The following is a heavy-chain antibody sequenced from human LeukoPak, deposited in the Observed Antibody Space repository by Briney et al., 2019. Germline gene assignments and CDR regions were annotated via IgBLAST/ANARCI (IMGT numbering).Heavy chain of an antibody. J-gene: IGHJ4*02. D-gene: IGHD2-21*02. V-gene: IGHV1-2*02. Sequence: ASVKVSCKASGYTFIDYHIHWVRQAPGQGLEWMGRIIPNSGGTDYAQKFQGRVTMTRDTSISTAYMELSRLRSDDTAVYYCAREIVYCGGDCYSGIDYWGQGTLVTVSS. CDR1: GYTFIDYH. CDR3: AREIVYCGGDCYSGIDY. CDR2: IIPNSGGT.